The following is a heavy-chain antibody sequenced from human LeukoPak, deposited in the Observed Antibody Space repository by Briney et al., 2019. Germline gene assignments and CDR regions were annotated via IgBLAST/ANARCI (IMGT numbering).Heavy chain of an antibody. CDR3: ARSITIFGVVIRYYYYGMDV. V-gene: IGHV1-8*01. J-gene: IGHJ6*02. Sequence: ASVKVSCKASGYTFTSYDINWVRQATGQGLEWMGWMNPNSGNTGYAQKFQGRVTMTRNTSISTAYMELSSLRSEDTAVYYCARSITIFGVVIRYYYYGMDVWGQGTTVTVS. CDR1: GYTFTSYD. D-gene: IGHD3-3*01. CDR2: MNPNSGNT.